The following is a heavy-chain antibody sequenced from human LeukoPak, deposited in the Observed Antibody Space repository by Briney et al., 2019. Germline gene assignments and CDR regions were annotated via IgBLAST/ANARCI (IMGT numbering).Heavy chain of an antibody. CDR2: IYYTGNT. J-gene: IGHJ4*02. CDR3: ARGTNYYGSGDY. CDR1: GGSVSSGTYY. Sequence: PSETLSLTCTVSGGSVSSGTYYWSWIRHPPGKGLEWIGHIYYTGNTHYVPSRKSRVNMSVDTPKNQFSLKLTSVTAADTAAYYCARGTNYYGSGDYWGQGTLVTVSS. D-gene: IGHD3-10*01. V-gene: IGHV4-61*01.